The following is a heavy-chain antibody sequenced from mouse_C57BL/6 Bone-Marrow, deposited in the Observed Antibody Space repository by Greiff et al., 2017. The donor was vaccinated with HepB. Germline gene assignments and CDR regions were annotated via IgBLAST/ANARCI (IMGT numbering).Heavy chain of an antibody. Sequence: QVQLQQSGAELARPGASVKLSCKASGYTFTSYGISWVKQRTGQGLEWIGEIYPRSGNTYYNEKFKGKATLTADKSSSTAYMELRSLTSEDSAVYFCARREGTVVAKKMDYWGQGTSVTVSS. CDR3: ARREGTVVAKKMDY. J-gene: IGHJ4*01. CDR2: IYPRSGNT. CDR1: GYTFTSYG. V-gene: IGHV1-81*01. D-gene: IGHD1-1*01.